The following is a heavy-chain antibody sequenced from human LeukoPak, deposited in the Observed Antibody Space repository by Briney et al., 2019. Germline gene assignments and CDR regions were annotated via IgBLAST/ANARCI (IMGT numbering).Heavy chain of an antibody. Sequence: GGSLRLSYAASGFTFSSYSMNWVRQAPGKGLEWVSSISSSSSYIYYADSVKGRFTISRDNAKNSLYLQMNSLRAEDTAVYYCASERSYYYYYMDVWGKGTTVTVSS. D-gene: IGHD3-10*01. CDR1: GFTFSSYS. J-gene: IGHJ6*03. CDR3: ASERSYYYYYMDV. CDR2: ISSSSSYI. V-gene: IGHV3-21*01.